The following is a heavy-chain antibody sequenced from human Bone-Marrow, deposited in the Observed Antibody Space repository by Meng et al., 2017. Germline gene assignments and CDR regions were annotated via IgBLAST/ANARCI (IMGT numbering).Heavy chain of an antibody. CDR2: IYYSGST. CDR3: ARGQTYGDYPY. CDR1: GGAISSYY. J-gene: IGHJ4*02. Sequence: GSLRLSCTVSGGAISSYYWSWIRQPPGKGLEWIGYIYYSGSTNYNPSLKSRVTISVDTSKNQFSLTLSAVTAADTAVYYCARGQTYGDYPYWGQGTLVTVSS. V-gene: IGHV4-59*12. D-gene: IGHD4-17*01.